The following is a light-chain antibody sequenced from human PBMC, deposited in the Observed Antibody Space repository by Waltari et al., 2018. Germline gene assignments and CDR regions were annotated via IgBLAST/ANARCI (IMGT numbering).Light chain of an antibody. CDR3: QVWDRRGGHYA. CDR2: DDD. V-gene: IGLV3-21*04. Sequence: SYVLSQAPSVSVAPGETATITCGGNAIGRESVHWYQQRAGQAPVLVMYDDDDRPPGTSARFSGSSSADTATLTISWVEAGDEADYYCQVWDRRGGHYAFGPGTRVTVL. J-gene: IGLJ1*01. CDR1: AIGRES.